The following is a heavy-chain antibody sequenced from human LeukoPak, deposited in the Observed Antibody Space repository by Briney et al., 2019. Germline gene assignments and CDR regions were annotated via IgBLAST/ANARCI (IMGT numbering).Heavy chain of an antibody. CDR3: ARTKIGYYSNFDL. Sequence: SETLSLTCTVSGGSISSGGYWGWIRQQPGKGLEWIGYIYYSGGTYYNPSLKSRVLISIDTSKTHFSLKLSSVTAADTAVYYCARTKIGYYSNFDLWGQGTLVTVSS. CDR2: IYYSGGT. J-gene: IGHJ4*02. CDR1: GGSISSGGY. V-gene: IGHV4-31*03. D-gene: IGHD3-22*01.